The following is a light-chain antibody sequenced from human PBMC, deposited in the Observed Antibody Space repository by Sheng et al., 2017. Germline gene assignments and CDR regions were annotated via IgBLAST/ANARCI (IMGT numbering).Light chain of an antibody. CDR2: KAS. J-gene: IGKJ4*01. Sequence: DIQMTQSPSTLSASVGDRVTITCRASQSISSWLAWYQQKPGKAPKLLIYKASSLESGVPSRFSGSGSGTDFTLTINNLQSEDFATYYCQQANSFPLTFGGGTKVEIK. CDR1: QSISSW. V-gene: IGKV1-5*03. CDR3: QQANSFPLT.